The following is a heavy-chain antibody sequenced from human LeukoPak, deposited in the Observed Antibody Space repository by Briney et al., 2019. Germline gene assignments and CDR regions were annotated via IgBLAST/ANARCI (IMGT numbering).Heavy chain of an antibody. Sequence: GGSLRLSCAASGFTFSSYAMSWVRQAPGKGLEWVAGASGSGGSTFYADSVKGRFTFSRDNPKNTLYLQMNNLRAEDTAVYYCARGWSYFGSGSHYPTYFDFWGQGTLVTVSS. CDR3: ARGWSYFGSGSHYPTYFDF. CDR1: GFTFSSYA. J-gene: IGHJ4*02. D-gene: IGHD3-10*01. CDR2: ASGSGGST. V-gene: IGHV3-23*01.